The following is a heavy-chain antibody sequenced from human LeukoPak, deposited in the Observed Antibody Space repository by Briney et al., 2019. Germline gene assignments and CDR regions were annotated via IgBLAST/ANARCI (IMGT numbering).Heavy chain of an antibody. J-gene: IGHJ4*02. Sequence: PEGSLRLSCAASGFTFSSYAMHWVRQAPGKGLEWVAVISYDGSNKYYADSVKGRFTISRDNSKNTLYLQMNSLRAEDTAVYYCARDHIVVVTAIVKNLLDYWGQGTLVAVSS. V-gene: IGHV3-30*04. CDR2: ISYDGSNK. CDR3: ARDHIVVVTAIVKNLLDY. CDR1: GFTFSSYA. D-gene: IGHD2-21*02.